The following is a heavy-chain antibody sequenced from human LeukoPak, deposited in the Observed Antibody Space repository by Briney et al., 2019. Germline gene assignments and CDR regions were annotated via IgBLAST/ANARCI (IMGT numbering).Heavy chain of an antibody. Sequence: ASVKVSCKASGYTFTGYYMHWVRQAPGQGLEWMGWINPNSGGTNYAQKLQGRVTMTIDTSTSTAYMELRSLRSDDTAVYYCARLWVYYYDSTGYFDCWGQGTPVTVSS. CDR3: ARLWVYYYDSTGYFDC. CDR2: INPNSGGT. V-gene: IGHV1-2*02. D-gene: IGHD3-22*01. J-gene: IGHJ4*02. CDR1: GYTFTGYY.